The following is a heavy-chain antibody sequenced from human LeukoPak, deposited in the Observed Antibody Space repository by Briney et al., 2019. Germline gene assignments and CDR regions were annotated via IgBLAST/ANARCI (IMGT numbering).Heavy chain of an antibody. J-gene: IGHJ4*02. D-gene: IGHD6-19*01. Sequence: SETLSLTCAVSGGSISSSNWWSWVRQPPGKGLEWIGEIYHSGSTNYNPSLKSRVTISVDTSKNQFSLKLSSVTAADTAVYYCARALAVAEVDYWGQGTLVTVSS. CDR3: ARALAVAEVDY. CDR1: GGSISSSNW. V-gene: IGHV4-4*02. CDR2: IYHSGST.